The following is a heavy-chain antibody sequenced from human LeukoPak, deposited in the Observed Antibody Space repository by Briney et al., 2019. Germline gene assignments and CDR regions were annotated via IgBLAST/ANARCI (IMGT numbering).Heavy chain of an antibody. CDR1: GYTFINYG. CDR3: ARDQEGFDY. CDR2: ISAYNGNT. J-gene: IGHJ4*02. V-gene: IGHV1-18*01. Sequence: ASVKVSCKASGYTFINYGINWVRQAPGQGLEWMGWISAYNGNTNYAQSLQGRVTVTRDTSTTTVHMELRGLRSEDTAVYYCARDQEGFDYWGQGTVVTVSS.